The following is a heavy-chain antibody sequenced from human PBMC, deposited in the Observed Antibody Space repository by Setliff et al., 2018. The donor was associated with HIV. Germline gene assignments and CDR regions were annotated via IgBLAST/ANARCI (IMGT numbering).Heavy chain of an antibody. CDR2: IRQDAVNK. J-gene: IGHJ4*02. Sequence: GGSLRLSCVASGFTISNYWMAWVRQPPGKGLEWVADIRQDAVNKYYLDSMEGRFTISRDNSKNTLSLQMNSLRAEDTAVYYCAKEGLIQLWYGGSFDYWGQGTLVTVSS. V-gene: IGHV3-7*01. CDR3: AKEGLIQLWYGGSFDY. D-gene: IGHD5-18*01. CDR1: GFTISNYW.